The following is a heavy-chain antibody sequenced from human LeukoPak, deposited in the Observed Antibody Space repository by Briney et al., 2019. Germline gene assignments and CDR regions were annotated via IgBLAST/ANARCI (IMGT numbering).Heavy chain of an antibody. D-gene: IGHD3-22*01. CDR2: IYYSGGT. V-gene: IGHV4-39*07. J-gene: IGHJ3*02. Sequence: PSETLSLTCTVSGGSISSSSYYWGWIRQPPGKGLEWIGSIYYSGGTYYNPSLKSRVTISVDTSKNQFSLKLSSVSAADTAVYYCARDPPMKGAFDSWGQGTMVTVSS. CDR3: ARDPPMKGAFDS. CDR1: GGSISSSSYY.